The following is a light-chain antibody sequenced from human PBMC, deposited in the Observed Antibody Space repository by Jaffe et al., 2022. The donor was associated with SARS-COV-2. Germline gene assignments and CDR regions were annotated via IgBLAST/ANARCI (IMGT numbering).Light chain of an antibody. V-gene: IGKV2-30*02. CDR3: MQGTLWPPMT. J-gene: IGKJ5*01. Sequence: DVVMAQSPLSLPVTLGQPASISCRSSQTLVHRNGNTYLNWFHQRPGQSPRRLIYEVSKRDSGVPDRFSGSGSGSDFTLRISRVEAEDVGIYYCMQGTLWPPMTFGQGTRLEIK. CDR2: EVS. CDR1: QTLVHRNGNTY.